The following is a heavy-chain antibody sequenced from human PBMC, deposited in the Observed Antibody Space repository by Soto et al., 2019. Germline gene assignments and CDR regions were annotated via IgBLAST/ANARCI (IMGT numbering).Heavy chain of an antibody. V-gene: IGHV5-10-1*01. D-gene: IGHD2-21*01. CDR2: IDPSDSYT. Sequence: ESMTISCKGSGYSFTSYWISWVRQMPGKGLEWMGRIDPSDSYTNYSPSFQGHVTISADKSISTAYLQWSSLKASDTAMYYCARQGVCCGSYYYYVMDVWGQGTTVTVSS. J-gene: IGHJ6*02. CDR3: ARQGVCCGSYYYYVMDV. CDR1: GYSFTSYW.